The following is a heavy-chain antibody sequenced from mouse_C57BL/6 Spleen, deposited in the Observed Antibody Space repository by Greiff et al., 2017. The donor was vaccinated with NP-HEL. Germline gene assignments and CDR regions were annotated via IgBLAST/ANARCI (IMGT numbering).Heavy chain of an antibody. D-gene: IGHD2-1*01. CDR1: GYSITSGYD. Sequence: EVKLQESGPGMVKPSPSLSLTCTVTGYSITSGYDWHWIRHFPGNQLEWMGYIRYSGSTNYNQSLKSRISITHDTSKNHFFLKLNSVTTEDTATYYYARGRNYDAMDYWGQGTSVTVSS. V-gene: IGHV3-1*01. J-gene: IGHJ4*01. CDR2: IRYSGST. CDR3: ARGRNYDAMDY.